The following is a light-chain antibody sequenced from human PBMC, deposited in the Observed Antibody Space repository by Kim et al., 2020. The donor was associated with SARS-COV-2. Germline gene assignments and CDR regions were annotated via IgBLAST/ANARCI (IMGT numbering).Light chain of an antibody. CDR2: YDS. CDR3: QVWDSSSDHRVV. J-gene: IGLJ2*01. CDR1: SIGSKS. V-gene: IGLV3-21*04. Sequence: PGMTARVSCGGNSIGSKSVHWYQQKSGQAPVLVIYYDSDRPSGIPERFSGSNSGNTATLTISRVEAGDEADYYCQVWDSSSDHRVVFGGGTQLTVL.